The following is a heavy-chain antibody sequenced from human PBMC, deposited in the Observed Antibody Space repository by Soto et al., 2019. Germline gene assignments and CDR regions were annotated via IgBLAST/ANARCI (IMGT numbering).Heavy chain of an antibody. CDR1: GGSIGSSSYY. CDR2: IYYSGST. CDR3: AREWLAAAGNGWFDP. V-gene: IGHV4-39*07. J-gene: IGHJ5*02. D-gene: IGHD6-13*01. Sequence: PSETLSLTCTVSGGSIGSSSYYWGWVRQPPGKGLEYIGTIYYSGSTYYNPSLKSRVTISVDTSKNQFSLKLSSVTAADTAVYYCAREWLAAAGNGWFDPWGQGTLVTVSS.